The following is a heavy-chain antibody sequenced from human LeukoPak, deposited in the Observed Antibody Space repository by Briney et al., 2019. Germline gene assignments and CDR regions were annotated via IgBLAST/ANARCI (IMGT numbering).Heavy chain of an antibody. J-gene: IGHJ6*02. D-gene: IGHD6-13*01. CDR3: AKDEWVAAAGTALTWYYYGMDV. V-gene: IGHV3-30*02. CDR1: GFTFSSYG. CDR2: IRYDGSSK. Sequence: GGSLRLSCAASGFTFSSYGMHWVRQAPGKGLEWVAFIRYDGSSKYYADSVKGRFTISRDNSKNTLYLQMNSLRAEDTAVYYCAKDEWVAAAGTALTWYYYGMDVWGQGTTVTVSS.